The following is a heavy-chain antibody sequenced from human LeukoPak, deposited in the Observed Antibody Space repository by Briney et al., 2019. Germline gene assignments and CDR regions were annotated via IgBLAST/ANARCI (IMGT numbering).Heavy chain of an antibody. CDR2: ISAYDSKT. V-gene: IGHV1-18*01. Sequence: ASVKVSCKASGYTFTDYGVSWVRQAPGQGLEWMGWISAYDSKTKFDPKVQDRVTLTIDTSATTAFMDLRSLRFDDTAVYYCVRSSGRYSNLWGQGTLVIVSS. D-gene: IGHD1-26*01. CDR3: VRSSGRYSNL. CDR1: GYTFTDYG. J-gene: IGHJ5*02.